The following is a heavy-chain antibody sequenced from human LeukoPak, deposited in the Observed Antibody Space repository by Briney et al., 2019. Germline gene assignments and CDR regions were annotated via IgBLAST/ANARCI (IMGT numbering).Heavy chain of an antibody. J-gene: IGHJ5*02. Sequence: GASVKVSCKASGGTFSSYAISWVRQAPGQGLEWMGGIIPIFGTANYAQKFQGRVTITTDESTSTAYMELSSLRSEDTAVYYCARAQYQLLYNWFDPWGQGTLVTVSS. CDR1: GGTFSSYA. CDR3: ARAQYQLLYNWFDP. V-gene: IGHV1-69*05. CDR2: IIPIFGTA. D-gene: IGHD2-2*02.